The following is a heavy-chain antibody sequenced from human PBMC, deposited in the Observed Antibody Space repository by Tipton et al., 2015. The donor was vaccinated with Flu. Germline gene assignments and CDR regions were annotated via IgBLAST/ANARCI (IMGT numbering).Heavy chain of an antibody. V-gene: IGHV4-39*07. J-gene: IGHJ5*02. Sequence: TLSLTCTVSGGSIISSDYYWGRIRQPPGKGLEWIGSIYLSGSTDYNPTLKSPVTILLDTSKNQFSLKLSSVTAADTAVYYCARGASSGWFDPWGRGTLVTVSS. D-gene: IGHD2-8*02. CDR3: ARGASSGWFDP. CDR1: GGSIISSDYY. CDR2: IYLSGST.